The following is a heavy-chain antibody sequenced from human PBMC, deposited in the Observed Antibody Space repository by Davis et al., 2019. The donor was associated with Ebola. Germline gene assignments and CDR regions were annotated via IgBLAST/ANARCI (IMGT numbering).Heavy chain of an antibody. CDR1: GFTFSSYA. D-gene: IGHD3-22*01. J-gene: IGHJ4*02. Sequence: PGGSLRLSCAASGFTFSSYAMSWVRQAPGKGLEWVSAISGSGGSTYYADAVKGRFTISRDNSKNTLYLQMNSLRAEDTAVYYCAKDSDSSVYYDSWGQGTLVTVSS. V-gene: IGHV3-23*01. CDR2: ISGSGGST. CDR3: AKDSDSSVYYDS.